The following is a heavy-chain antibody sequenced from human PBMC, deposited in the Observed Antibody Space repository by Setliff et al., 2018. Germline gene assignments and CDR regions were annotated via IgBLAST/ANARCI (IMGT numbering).Heavy chain of an antibody. CDR3: ARESAYCSGGSCYFIWVVWLYP. CDR2: IYYSGST. CDR1: GGSISSSSYY. J-gene: IGHJ5*02. D-gene: IGHD2-15*01. Sequence: LSLTCTVSGGSISSSSYYWGWIRQPPGKGLEWIGSIYYSGSTYYNPSLKSRVTISVDTSKNQFSLKLSSVTAADTAVYYCARESAYCSGGSCYFIWVVWLYPWGQGTLVTVCS. V-gene: IGHV4-39*07.